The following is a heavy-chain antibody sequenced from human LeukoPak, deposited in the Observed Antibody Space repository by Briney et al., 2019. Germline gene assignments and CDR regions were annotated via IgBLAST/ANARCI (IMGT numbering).Heavy chain of an antibody. Sequence: SETLSLTCAVYGGSFSGYYWSWIRQPPGKGLEWIGEINHSGSTNYNPSLKSRVTISVDTSKNQFSLKLSSVTAADTAVYYCARGTRYGYRYWGQGTLVTVS. V-gene: IGHV4-34*01. D-gene: IGHD3-16*02. CDR1: GGSFSGYY. CDR2: INHSGST. CDR3: ARGTRYGYRY. J-gene: IGHJ4*02.